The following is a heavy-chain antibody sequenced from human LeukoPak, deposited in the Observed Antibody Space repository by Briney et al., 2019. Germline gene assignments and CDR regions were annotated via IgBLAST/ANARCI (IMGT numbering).Heavy chain of an antibody. CDR3: ARVVAAAGNNWFDP. Sequence: PSETLSLTCTVSADSFSSAYYWGWIRQSPGKGLEWITSINHGGHTYYNPSLKSRVITSIDTSKNQFSLKLNSVTAADTAVYYCARVVAAAGNNWFDPWGQGTLVTVSS. J-gene: IGHJ5*02. CDR1: ADSFSSAYY. D-gene: IGHD6-13*01. V-gene: IGHV4-38-2*02. CDR2: INHGGHT.